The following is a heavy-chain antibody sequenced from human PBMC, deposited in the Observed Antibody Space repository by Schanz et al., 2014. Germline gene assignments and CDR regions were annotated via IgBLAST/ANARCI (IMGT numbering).Heavy chain of an antibody. CDR2: ISGSSRTI. D-gene: IGHD2-8*02. CDR1: GFSFSSYA. Sequence: EVQLVESGGGLVQPGGSLRLSCAASGFSFSSYAMGWVRQARGKGLEWVSYISGSSRTIYYADSMKGRFTVSRDNAENALYLQMNSLRAEDTAVYYCAKSLESCPGGRCSRGYFDYWGQGTLVTVSS. J-gene: IGHJ4*02. CDR3: AKSLESCPGGRCSRGYFDY. V-gene: IGHV3-48*01.